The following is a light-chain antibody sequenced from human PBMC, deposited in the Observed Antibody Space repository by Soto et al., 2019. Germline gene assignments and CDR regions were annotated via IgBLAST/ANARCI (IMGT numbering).Light chain of an antibody. V-gene: IGKV3-11*01. CDR2: DAS. J-gene: IGKJ4*01. CDR3: QQRSNWPLT. Sequence: EIVLTQSPATLSLSPGESATLSCRASQSFSNYLAWYQQKPGQAPTLLIYDASNRATGIPARFSGSGSGTDFTLPISSLEPEDFAVYYCQQRSNWPLTFGGGTTVEIK. CDR1: QSFSNY.